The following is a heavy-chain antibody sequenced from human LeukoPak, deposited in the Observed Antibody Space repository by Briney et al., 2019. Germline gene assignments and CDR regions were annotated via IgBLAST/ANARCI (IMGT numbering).Heavy chain of an antibody. CDR3: ARDILWGGGMDV. D-gene: IGHD7-27*01. Sequence: ASVKVSCKASGYTFTSHDINWVRQATGQGLEWMGWMNPNSGNTGYAQKFQGRVTMTRNTSISTAYMELSSLRSEDTAVYYCARDILWGGGMDVWGQGTTVTVSS. J-gene: IGHJ6*02. CDR1: GYTFTSHD. V-gene: IGHV1-8*01. CDR2: MNPNSGNT.